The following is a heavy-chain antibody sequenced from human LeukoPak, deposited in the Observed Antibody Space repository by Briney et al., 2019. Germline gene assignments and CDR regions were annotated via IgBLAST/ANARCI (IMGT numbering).Heavy chain of an antibody. Sequence: ASVKVSCKASGYTFTSYGISWVRQAPGQGLEWKGWISAYNGNTNYAQKLQGRVTMTTDTSTSTAYMELRSLRSDDTAVCYCARRTGTDYYYYYMDVWGKGTTVTVSS. CDR1: GYTFTSYG. J-gene: IGHJ6*03. CDR2: ISAYNGNT. CDR3: ARRTGTDYYYYYMDV. D-gene: IGHD1-7*01. V-gene: IGHV1-18*01.